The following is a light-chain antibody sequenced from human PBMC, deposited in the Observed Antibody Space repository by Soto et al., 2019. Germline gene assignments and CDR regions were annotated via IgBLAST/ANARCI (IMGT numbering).Light chain of an antibody. CDR1: QTISSW. CDR2: KAS. Sequence: DGQMPQSHSTLSGSVGDRVTITCRASQTISSWLAWYQQKPGKAPKLLIYKASTLKSGVPSRFSGSGSGTEFTLTISSLQPDDFATYYCQHYNSYSEAFAQGTKV. J-gene: IGKJ1*01. V-gene: IGKV1-5*03. CDR3: QHYNSYSEA.